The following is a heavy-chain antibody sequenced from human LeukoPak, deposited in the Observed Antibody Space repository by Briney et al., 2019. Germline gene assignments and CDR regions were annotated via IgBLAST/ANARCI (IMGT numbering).Heavy chain of an antibody. CDR2: ISYDGSNK. D-gene: IGHD3-10*01. Sequence: GGSLRLSCAASGFTFSSYAMHWVRQAPGKGLEWVAVISYDGSNKYYADSVKGRFTISRDNSKNTLYLQMNSLRAEDTAVYYCARGPDRYYYGSGTDYWAREPWSPSPQ. V-gene: IGHV3-30-3*01. CDR1: GFTFSSYA. J-gene: IGHJ4*02. CDR3: ARGPDRYYYGSGTDY.